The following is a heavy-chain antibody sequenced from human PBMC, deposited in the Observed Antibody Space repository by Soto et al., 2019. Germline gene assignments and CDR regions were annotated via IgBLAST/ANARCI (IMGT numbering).Heavy chain of an antibody. D-gene: IGHD2-2*02. CDR2: IYYSGST. Sequence: PSETLSLTCTVSGGSISSGDYYWSWIRQPPGKGLEWIGYIYYSGSTYYNPSLKSRVTISVDTSKNQFSLKLSSVTAADTAVYYCARDYCSSTSCYSDYWGQGTLVTVS. J-gene: IGHJ4*02. V-gene: IGHV4-30-4*01. CDR3: ARDYCSSTSCYSDY. CDR1: GGSISSGDYY.